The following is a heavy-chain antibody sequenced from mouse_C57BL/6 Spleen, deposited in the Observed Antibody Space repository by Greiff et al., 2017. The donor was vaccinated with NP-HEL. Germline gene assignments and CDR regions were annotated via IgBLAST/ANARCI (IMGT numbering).Heavy chain of an antibody. CDR3: ARGDYGSRGAWFAY. CDR2: IHPNSGST. Sequence: QVQLKQPGAELVKPGASVKLSCKASGYTFTSYWMHWVKQRPGQGLEWIGMIHPNSGSTNYNEKFKSKATLTVDKSSSTAYMQLSSLTSEDSAVYYCARGDYGSRGAWFAYWGQGTLVTVSA. J-gene: IGHJ3*01. D-gene: IGHD1-1*01. CDR1: GYTFTSYW. V-gene: IGHV1-64*01.